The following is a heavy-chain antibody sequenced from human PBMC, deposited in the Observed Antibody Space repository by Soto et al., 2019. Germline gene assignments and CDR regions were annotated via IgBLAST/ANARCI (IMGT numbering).Heavy chain of an antibody. CDR2: VSHDGRNT. CDR3: ARGGRQWLVTSDYDY. D-gene: IGHD6-19*01. J-gene: IGHJ4*02. CDR1: GFTFSDYA. Sequence: VQPVESGGGVVQPGRPLRLSCAASGFTFSDYAMHWVRQAPGKGLAWVAVVSHDGRNTHYADSVKGRFTISRDSSKNTVSLEMTRLRDEDTAVYYCARGGRQWLVTSDYDYRGQGARVNVYS. V-gene: IGHV3-30*03.